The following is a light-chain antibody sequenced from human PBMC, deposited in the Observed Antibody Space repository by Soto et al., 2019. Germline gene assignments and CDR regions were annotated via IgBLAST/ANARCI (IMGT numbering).Light chain of an antibody. J-gene: IGLJ2*01. CDR2: EVS. CDR3: SSYTTSGTLL. V-gene: IGLV2-14*01. Sequence: QSVLTQPASVSGSPGQSITISCTGTSSDVGGYNYVSWYQQHPGKVPKVMIFEVSNRPSGISHRFSGSKAGNTASLTISGLQDEDEADYYCSSYTTSGTLLFGGGTKVTVL. CDR1: SSDVGGYNY.